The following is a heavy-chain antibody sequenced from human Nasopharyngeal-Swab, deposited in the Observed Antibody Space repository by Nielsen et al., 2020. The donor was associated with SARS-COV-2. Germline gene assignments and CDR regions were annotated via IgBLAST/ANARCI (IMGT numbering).Heavy chain of an antibody. CDR2: IIPIFGTA. CDR3: ARGFIQLLHPYYYYYMDV. J-gene: IGHJ6*03. CDR1: GGTFSSYA. V-gene: IGHV1-69*13. Sequence: SVKVSCKASGGTFSSYAISWVRQARGQGLEWMGGIIPIFGTANYAQKFQGRVTITADESTSTAYMELISLRSEDTAVYYCARGFIQLLHPYYYYYMDVWGKGTTVTVSS. D-gene: IGHD2-2*01.